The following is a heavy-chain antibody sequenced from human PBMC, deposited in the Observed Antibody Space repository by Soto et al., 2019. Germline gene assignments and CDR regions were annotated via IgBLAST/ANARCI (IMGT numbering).Heavy chain of an antibody. CDR3: ARVTCSGGSCYHGWFDP. Sequence: QVQLVQSGAEVKKPGASVKVSCKASGYTFTSYGISWVRQAPGQGLEWMGWISAYNGNTNYAQKLQGRVTMTTDTATSTAYMELRSLRSDDTAVYYCARVTCSGGSCYHGWFDPWGQRTLVTVSS. D-gene: IGHD2-15*01. J-gene: IGHJ5*02. CDR2: ISAYNGNT. CDR1: GYTFTSYG. V-gene: IGHV1-18*01.